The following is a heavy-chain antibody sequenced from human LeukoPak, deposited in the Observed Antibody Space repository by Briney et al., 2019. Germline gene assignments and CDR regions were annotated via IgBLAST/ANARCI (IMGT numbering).Heavy chain of an antibody. D-gene: IGHD1-26*01. V-gene: IGHV1-24*01. CDR2: FDPEDGET. CDR1: GYTFTSYD. CDR3: ATVDGSYYFRRDAFDI. J-gene: IGHJ3*02. Sequence: ASVKVSCKASGYTFTSYDINWVRQATGQGLEWMGGFDPEDGETIYAQKFQGRVTMTEDTSTGTAYMELSSLRSEDTAVYYCATVDGSYYFRRDAFDIWGQGTMVTVSS.